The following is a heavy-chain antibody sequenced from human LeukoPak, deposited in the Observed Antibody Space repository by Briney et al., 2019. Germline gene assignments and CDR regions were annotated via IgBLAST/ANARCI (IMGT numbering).Heavy chain of an antibody. Sequence: SVKVSCKTSGGTFSSYGITWVRQAPGQGFEWIGRIIPIVDITNYAQKYQGRVTMTADKSTSTTYMGLTSLTSEDTAVYYCARDEGDGYKYDYWGQGTLVTVSS. V-gene: IGHV1-69*04. CDR1: GGTFSSYG. CDR3: ARDEGDGYKYDY. J-gene: IGHJ4*02. D-gene: IGHD5-24*01. CDR2: IIPIVDIT.